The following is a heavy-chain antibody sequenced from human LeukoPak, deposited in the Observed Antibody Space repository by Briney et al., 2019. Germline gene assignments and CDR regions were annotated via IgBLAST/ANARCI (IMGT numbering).Heavy chain of an antibody. CDR3: ARPHCSSTSCPPLYYFDY. V-gene: IGHV5-51*01. Sequence: GESLKISCKGSGYSFTSYWIGWVRQMPGKGLEWMGLIYPGDSDTRYSPSFQGQVTISADKSISTAYLQWTSLKASDTAMYCCARPHCSSTSCPPLYYFDYWGQGTLVTVSS. D-gene: IGHD2-2*01. CDR2: IYPGDSDT. J-gene: IGHJ4*02. CDR1: GYSFTSYW.